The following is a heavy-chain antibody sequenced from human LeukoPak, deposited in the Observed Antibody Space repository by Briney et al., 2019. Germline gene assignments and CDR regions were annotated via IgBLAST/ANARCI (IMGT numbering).Heavy chain of an antibody. V-gene: IGHV3-23*01. J-gene: IGHJ6*02. CDR3: AKGATMVRGPAWDV. D-gene: IGHD3-10*01. CDR2: ISGSGGST. Sequence: GGSLRLSCAASGFTFSSYAMSWVRQAPGKGLEWVSAISGSGGSTYYADSVKGRFTTSRDNSKNTLYLQMNSLRAEDTAVYYCAKGATMVRGPAWDVWGQGTTVTVSS. CDR1: GFTFSSYA.